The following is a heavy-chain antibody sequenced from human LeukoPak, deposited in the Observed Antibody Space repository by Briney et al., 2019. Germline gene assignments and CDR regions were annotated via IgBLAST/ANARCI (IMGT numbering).Heavy chain of an antibody. Sequence: GGSLRLSCAASGFTVSSNYMSWLRQAPGRGLPWVSVIYSGGSIYYANPMKGRFTISKDKSKNTLYLDTNTLRAEDTAVYDSATASPSVYGDRASGGDDAFDIWGQGTMVTVSS. D-gene: IGHD4-17*01. J-gene: IGHJ3*02. CDR2: IYSGGSI. CDR3: ATASPSVYGDRASGGDDAFDI. V-gene: IGHV3-53*01. CDR1: GFTVSSNY.